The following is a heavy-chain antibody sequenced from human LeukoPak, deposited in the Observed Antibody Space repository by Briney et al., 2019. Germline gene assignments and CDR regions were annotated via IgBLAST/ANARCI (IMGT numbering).Heavy chain of an antibody. D-gene: IGHD6-19*01. Sequence: PGWSVTLSCAACGFAYSKYWMLWVRQAGGKGLASVARINTVETATTYAAPVNGRFTVSRDNADNTMFLQMNSVRDEDTAVYYCATKQWLAPPPDSWGQGTPVSVCS. V-gene: IGHV3-74*01. CDR3: ATKQWLAPPPDS. J-gene: IGHJ4*02. CDR1: GFAYSKYW. CDR2: INTVETAT.